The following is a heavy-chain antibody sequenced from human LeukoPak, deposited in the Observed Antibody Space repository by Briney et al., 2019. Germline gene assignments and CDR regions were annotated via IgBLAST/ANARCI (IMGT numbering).Heavy chain of an antibody. CDR2: ISHSGST. CDR1: GYSIRSGYY. CDR3: AITQWLGTSDFDY. V-gene: IGHV4-38-2*02. Sequence: SETLSLTCTVSGYSIRSGYYWGWIRQPPGKGLEWIGSISHSGSTYYNPSLKSRLTISLDTSKNQFSLKLSSVTAADTAVYYCAITQWLGTSDFDYWGQGTLVTVSS. J-gene: IGHJ4*02. D-gene: IGHD6-19*01.